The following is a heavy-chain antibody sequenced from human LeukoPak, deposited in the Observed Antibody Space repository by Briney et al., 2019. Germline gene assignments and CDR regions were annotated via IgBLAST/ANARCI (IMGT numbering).Heavy chain of an antibody. V-gene: IGHV1-46*01. CDR1: RYTFTSYY. CDR3: ARVPASLDAFDI. CDR2: INPSGGST. D-gene: IGHD3-16*02. Sequence: ASVKVSCKASRYTFTSYYMHWVRQAPGQGLEWMGIINPSGGSTSYAQKFQGRVTMTRDTSTSTVYMELSSLRSEDTAVYYCARVPASLDAFDIWGQGTMVTVSS. J-gene: IGHJ3*02.